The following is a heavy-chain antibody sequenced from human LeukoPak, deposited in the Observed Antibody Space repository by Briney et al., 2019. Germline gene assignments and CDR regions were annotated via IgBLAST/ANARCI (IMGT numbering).Heavy chain of an antibody. CDR2: ISSSSSYT. Sequence: GGSLRLSCAASGFTFSDYYMSRIRQAPGKGLEWVSYISSSSSYTNYADSVKGRFTISRDNAKNSLYLQMNSLRAEDTAVYYCARAQRYCSGGSCYFDYWGQGTLVTVSS. CDR1: GFTFSDYY. J-gene: IGHJ4*02. V-gene: IGHV3-11*06. D-gene: IGHD2-15*01. CDR3: ARAQRYCSGGSCYFDY.